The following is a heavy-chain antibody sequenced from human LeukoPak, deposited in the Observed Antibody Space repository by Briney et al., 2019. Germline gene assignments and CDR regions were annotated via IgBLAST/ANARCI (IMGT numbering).Heavy chain of an antibody. CDR3: ARGLGYYYDSTNYAFDI. V-gene: IGHV4-34*01. CDR2: INHSGST. CDR1: GGSFSGYY. J-gene: IGHJ3*02. Sequence: SETLSLTCAVYGGSFSGYYWSWIRQPPGKGLEWIGEINHSGSTNYNPSLKRRVTISVDTSKNQFSLKLSSVTAADTAVYYCARGLGYYYDSTNYAFDIWGQGTMVTVSS. D-gene: IGHD3-22*01.